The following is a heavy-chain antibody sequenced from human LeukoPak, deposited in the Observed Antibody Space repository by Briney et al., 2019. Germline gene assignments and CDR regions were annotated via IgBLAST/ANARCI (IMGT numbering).Heavy chain of an antibody. CDR3: ARGTYGYYMDV. CDR1: NYSISNSLY. D-gene: IGHD4-17*01. V-gene: IGHV4-38-2*02. J-gene: IGHJ6*03. CDR2: IYRSGST. Sequence: SETLSLTCSGSNYSISNSLYWGWLRQPPGKGLEWIGSIYRSGSTFYNPSLKSRVTISQDTSKNQFSLELSSVTGADTAVYFCARGTYGYYMDVWGKGTTVTVSS.